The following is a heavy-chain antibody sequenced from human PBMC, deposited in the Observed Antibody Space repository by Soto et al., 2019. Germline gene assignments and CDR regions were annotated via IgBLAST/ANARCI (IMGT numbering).Heavy chain of an antibody. Sequence: GWSXRLCCVPSVCTLSYYRGQGVRHSPGKGLECVALIWNHGNTAYHADSVKGRFNVSRDNSRNTVYLKMNSLRAADTAVYYCARLPYSPLIRGLETRGRATLV. CDR1: VCTLSYYR. CDR3: ARLPYSPLIRGLET. V-gene: IGHV3-33*01. J-gene: IGHJ4*02. CDR2: IWNHGNTA. D-gene: IGHD6-13*01.